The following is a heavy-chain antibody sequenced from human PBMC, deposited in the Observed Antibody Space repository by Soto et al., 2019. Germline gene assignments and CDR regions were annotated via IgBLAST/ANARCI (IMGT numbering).Heavy chain of an antibody. CDR2: IILISGIT. Sequence: QVQPVQSGAEVKKPGSSVKVSCKASGGTFNKYAISWVRQAPRQGLEWMGGIILISGITNYAQKFQGRVTITADESSSTAYMELRSLRSEDTAVYYCARGDYYGSGSYYLDAFNMWGQGTMVTVSS. D-gene: IGHD3-10*01. CDR3: ARGDYYGSGSYYLDAFNM. CDR1: GGTFNKYA. V-gene: IGHV1-69*01. J-gene: IGHJ3*02.